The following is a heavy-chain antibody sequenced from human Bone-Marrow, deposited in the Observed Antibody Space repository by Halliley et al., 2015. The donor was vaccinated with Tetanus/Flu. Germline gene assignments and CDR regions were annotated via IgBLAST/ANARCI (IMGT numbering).Heavy chain of an antibody. CDR2: IIPSFGTA. J-gene: IGHJ4*02. CDR3: ARDLEWELLGAFDY. CDR1: GGTFSRYA. V-gene: IGHV1-69*06. D-gene: IGHD1-26*01. Sequence: QLVQSGAEVKKPGSSVKVSCKASGGTFSRYAISWVRQAPGQGLEWMGGIIPSFGTAHYAQRFQGRVTITADRSTSTAYMELSSLGSEDTAVYYCARDLEWELLGAFDYWGQGTLVTVSS.